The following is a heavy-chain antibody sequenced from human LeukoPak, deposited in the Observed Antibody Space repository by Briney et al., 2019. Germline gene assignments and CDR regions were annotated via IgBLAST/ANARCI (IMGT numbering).Heavy chain of an antibody. CDR3: ARVTGYVMEDYFDY. Sequence: PSETLSLTCTVSGGSISTYYWTWIRQPPGKGLEWIGYIYYSGSTNYNPSLKSRVTISVDTSKNQFSLRLSSVTAADTAVYYCARVTGYVMEDYFDYWGQGTLVTVSS. D-gene: IGHD6-13*01. J-gene: IGHJ4*02. CDR2: IYYSGST. CDR1: GGSISTYY. V-gene: IGHV4-59*01.